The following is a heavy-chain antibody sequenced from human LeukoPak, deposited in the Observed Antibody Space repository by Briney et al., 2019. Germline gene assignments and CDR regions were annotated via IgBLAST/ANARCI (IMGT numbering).Heavy chain of an antibody. D-gene: IGHD3-22*01. J-gene: IGHJ6*02. CDR1: GGTFSSYA. CDR3: ARDYRDYYDSSGYGLNYYYYGMDV. Sequence: SVKVSCKASGGTFSSYAISWVRQAPGQGLEWMGGIIPIFGTANYAQKFQGRVTITAGESTSTAYMELSSLRSEDTAVYYCARDYRDYYDSSGYGLNYYYYGMDVWGQGTTVTVSS. V-gene: IGHV1-69*13. CDR2: IIPIFGTA.